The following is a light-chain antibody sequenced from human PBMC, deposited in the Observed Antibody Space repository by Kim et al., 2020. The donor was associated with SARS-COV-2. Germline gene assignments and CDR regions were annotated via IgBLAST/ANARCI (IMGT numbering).Light chain of an antibody. CDR3: QQSYNTPWT. CDR2: AAS. CDR1: QNISSY. J-gene: IGKJ1*01. Sequence: ASVGDRVTITCRASQNISSYLNWYQQKPGKAPQLLIYAASSLQSGVPSRFSGSGSGTDFTLTISSLQPEDFATYHCQQSYNTPWTFGQGTKVDIK. V-gene: IGKV1-39*01.